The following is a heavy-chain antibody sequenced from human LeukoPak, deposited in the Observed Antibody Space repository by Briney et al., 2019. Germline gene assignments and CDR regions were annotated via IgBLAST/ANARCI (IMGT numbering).Heavy chain of an antibody. J-gene: IGHJ4*02. D-gene: IGHD2-2*01. V-gene: IGHV3-23*01. CDR1: GFTFSRYA. CDR3: AKGVGCSSTSCPFDY. CDR2: ISGSGGST. Sequence: GGSLRLSCAASGFTFSRYAMSWVRQAPGKGLEWVSAISGSGGSTYYADSVKGRFTISRDNSKNTLYLQMNSLRAEDTAVYYCAKGVGCSSTSCPFDYWGQGTLVTVSS.